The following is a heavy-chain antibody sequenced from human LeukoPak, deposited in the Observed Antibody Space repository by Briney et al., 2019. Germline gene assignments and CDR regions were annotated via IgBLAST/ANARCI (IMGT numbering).Heavy chain of an antibody. J-gene: IGHJ4*02. D-gene: IGHD1-26*01. Sequence: GGSLRLSCAASGFTFSSYAMHWVRQAPGKGLEWVSAISGSGGSTYYADSVKGRFTISRDNSKNTLYLQMNSLRAEDTAVYYCAKKKAHWENFDYWGQGTLVTVSS. CDR3: AKKKAHWENFDY. CDR1: GFTFSSYA. V-gene: IGHV3-23*01. CDR2: ISGSGGST.